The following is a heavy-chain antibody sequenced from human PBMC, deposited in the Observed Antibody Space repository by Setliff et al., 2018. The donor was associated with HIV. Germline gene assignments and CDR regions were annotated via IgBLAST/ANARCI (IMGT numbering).Heavy chain of an antibody. CDR1: GFTFSNYG. CDR3: TTEDPWLRFGH. CDR2: IKSKTDGGTT. Sequence: GGSLRLSCAAFGFTFSNYGMHWVRQAPGKGLEWVGHIKSKTDGGTTDYAAPVKGRFTISRDDSKTTLYLQMNSLKTEDTAVYYCTTEDPWLRFGHWGQGTLVTVSS. V-gene: IGHV3-15*01. D-gene: IGHD5-12*01. J-gene: IGHJ5*02.